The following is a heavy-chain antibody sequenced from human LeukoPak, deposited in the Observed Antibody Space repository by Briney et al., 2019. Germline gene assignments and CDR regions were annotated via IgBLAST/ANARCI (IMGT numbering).Heavy chain of an antibody. CDR1: GYSFTTYW. CDR3: ASQRYTTDAFDI. D-gene: IGHD1-26*01. Sequence: GESLKISCKGSGYSFTTYWISWVRQMPGKGLEWMGIIYPGDSDTRYSPSFQGQVTISADKSISTAYLQWSSLKASDTAIYYCASQRYTTDAFDIWGQGTMVTVSS. V-gene: IGHV5-51*01. J-gene: IGHJ3*02. CDR2: IYPGDSDT.